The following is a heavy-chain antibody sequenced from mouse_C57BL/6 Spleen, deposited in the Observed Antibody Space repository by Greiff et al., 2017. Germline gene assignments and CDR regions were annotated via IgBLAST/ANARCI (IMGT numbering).Heavy chain of an antibody. V-gene: IGHV1-50*01. CDR3: ARTTVVAPYFDY. CDR2: IDPSDSYT. D-gene: IGHD1-1*01. CDR1: GYTFTSYW. Sequence: QVQLQQPGAELVKPGASVKLSCKASGYTFTSYWMQWVKQRPGQGLEWIGEIDPSDSYTNYNQKFKGKATLTVDTSSSTAYMQLSSLTSEDSAVYYCARTTVVAPYFDYWGQGTTLTVSS. J-gene: IGHJ2*01.